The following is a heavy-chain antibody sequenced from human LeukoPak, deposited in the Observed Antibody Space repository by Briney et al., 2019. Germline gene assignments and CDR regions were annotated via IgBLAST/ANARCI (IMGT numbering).Heavy chain of an antibody. Sequence: KTSETLSLTCSVSGDSITRSSYYWGWIRQPPGKGLEWIGSFYYRGSTYYNPSLKSRLTISVDTSKNQFSLKLTSVTAADTAVYYCARQGSLGTSGYNYWGQGTLVTVSS. J-gene: IGHJ4*02. CDR3: ARQGSLGTSGYNY. D-gene: IGHD3-22*01. CDR1: GDSITRSSYY. V-gene: IGHV4-39*01. CDR2: FYYRGST.